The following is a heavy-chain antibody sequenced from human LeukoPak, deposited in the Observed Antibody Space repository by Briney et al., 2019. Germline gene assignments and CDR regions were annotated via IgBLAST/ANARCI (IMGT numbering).Heavy chain of an antibody. CDR2: TYYKSKWYN. V-gene: IGHV6-1*01. CDR3: ARGNEGLPH. CDR1: GDSVSSSAA. Sequence: SQTLSLTCAISGDSVSSSAAWNWIRQSPSRGLEWLGRTYYKSKWYNNYAVSVKSRITIKSDTSKNQFSLQLNSVAPEDTAVYYCARGNEGLPHWGQGTLVTVSS. J-gene: IGHJ1*01.